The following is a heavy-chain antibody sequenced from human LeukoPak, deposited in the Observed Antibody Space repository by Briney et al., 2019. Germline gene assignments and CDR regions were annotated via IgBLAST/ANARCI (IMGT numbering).Heavy chain of an antibody. D-gene: IGHD3-22*01. Sequence: SETLSLTCTVSGGSISSGDYYWSWIRQPPGKGLEWIGYIYYSGSTYYNPSLKSRVTISVDTSKNQFSLKLSSVTAADTAVYYCARDYYDSSKGFDYWGQGTLVTVSS. CDR2: IYYSGST. V-gene: IGHV4-30-4*01. J-gene: IGHJ4*02. CDR3: ARDYYDSSKGFDY. CDR1: GGSISSGDYY.